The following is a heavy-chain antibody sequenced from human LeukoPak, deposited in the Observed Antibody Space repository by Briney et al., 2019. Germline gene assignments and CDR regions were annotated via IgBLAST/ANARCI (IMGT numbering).Heavy chain of an antibody. J-gene: IGHJ4*02. D-gene: IGHD3-22*01. CDR3: ASPRSSGYRH. CDR2: IGGTGSDI. CDR1: GFTFSSYE. Sequence: GGSLRLSCAASGFTFSSYEMNWVRQAPGKGLEWISYIGGTGSDIYYADAVKGRFTISRDNARNSLYLQMNSLRAEDTAVYYCASPRSSGYRHWGQGTLVTVSS. V-gene: IGHV3-48*03.